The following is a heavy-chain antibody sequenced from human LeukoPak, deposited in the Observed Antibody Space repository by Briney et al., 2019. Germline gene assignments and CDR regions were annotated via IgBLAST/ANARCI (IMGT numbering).Heavy chain of an antibody. Sequence: SDTLSLTCAVSGYSITSSSWWGWIRQPPGKGLEWIGYIYHSGTTYYNPSLQSRVTMSVDTSKNQFSLKLSSVTAVDTAVYYCARKENVHYYFDYWGQGTLVTVSS. CDR1: GYSITSSSW. D-gene: IGHD3-10*02. CDR2: IYHSGTT. CDR3: ARKENVHYYFDY. V-gene: IGHV4-28*01. J-gene: IGHJ4*02.